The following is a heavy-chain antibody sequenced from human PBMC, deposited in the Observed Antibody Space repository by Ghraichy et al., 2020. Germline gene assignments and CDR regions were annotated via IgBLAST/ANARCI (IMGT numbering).Heavy chain of an antibody. CDR3: ATSPGRLVPAAIPRFDP. CDR2: ISYDGSNK. D-gene: IGHD2-2*02. CDR1: GFTFSSYG. Sequence: GGSLRLSCAASGFTFSSYGMHWVRQAPGKGLEWVAVISYDGSNKYYADPVKGRFTISRDNSKNTLYLQMNSLRAEDTAVYYCATSPGRLVPAAIPRFDPWGQGTLVTVSS. V-gene: IGHV3-30*03. J-gene: IGHJ5*02.